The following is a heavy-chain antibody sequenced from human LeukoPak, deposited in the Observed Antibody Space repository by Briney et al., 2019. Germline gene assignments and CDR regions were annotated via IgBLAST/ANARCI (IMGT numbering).Heavy chain of an antibody. Sequence: ASVKVSCKASGYTFTSYAMHWVRQAPGQRLEWMGWINAGNDNTKYSQKFQGRVTITRDTSASTAYMELSSLRSEDTAVYYCARPQGSGSFTYFDYWGQGTLVTVSS. V-gene: IGHV1-3*01. CDR1: GYTFTSYA. CDR3: ARPQGSGSFTYFDY. D-gene: IGHD1-26*01. J-gene: IGHJ4*02. CDR2: INAGNDNT.